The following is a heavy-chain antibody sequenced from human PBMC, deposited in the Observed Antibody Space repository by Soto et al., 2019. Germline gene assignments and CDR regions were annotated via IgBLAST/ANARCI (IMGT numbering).Heavy chain of an antibody. CDR1: GFTVSSKG. D-gene: IGHD2-21*01. J-gene: IGHJ4*02. V-gene: IGHV3-30*03. CDR2: ISRDGRTK. Sequence: QVQLVESGGGVVQPGRSLSLSCSVSGFTVSSKGMHWVRQAPGKGLEWVAVISRDGRTKFYADSVEGRFTISKDSSRNTLFLEMDSLRSDDTAVYYCAGEVASGYWGQGTLVTVSS. CDR3: AGEVASGY.